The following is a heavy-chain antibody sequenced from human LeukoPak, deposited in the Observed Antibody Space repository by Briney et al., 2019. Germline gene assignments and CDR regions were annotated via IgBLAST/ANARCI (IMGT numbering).Heavy chain of an antibody. Sequence: ASVNVSCKASGYTFTSYGISWVRQAPGQGLEWMGWISAYNGNTNYAQKLQGRVTMTTDTSTSTAYMELRSLRSDDTAVYYCATHIGSSWYPYYYYYYMDVWGKGTTVTVSS. J-gene: IGHJ6*03. V-gene: IGHV1-18*01. CDR2: ISAYNGNT. CDR3: ATHIGSSWYPYYYYYYMDV. D-gene: IGHD6-13*01. CDR1: GYTFTSYG.